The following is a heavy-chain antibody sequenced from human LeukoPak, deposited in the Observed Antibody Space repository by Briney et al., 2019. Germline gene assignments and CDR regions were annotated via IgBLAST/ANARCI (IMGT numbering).Heavy chain of an antibody. CDR1: GGSFSGYY. Sequence: SETLSLTCAVYGGSFSGYYWSWIRQPPGKGLEWIGEINHSGSTNYNPPLKSRVTISVDTSKNPFSLKLSSVTAADTAVYYCARGPKYYYDSSGYYFFDYWGQGTLVTVSS. CDR3: ARGPKYYYDSSGYYFFDY. D-gene: IGHD3-22*01. J-gene: IGHJ4*02. V-gene: IGHV4-34*01. CDR2: INHSGST.